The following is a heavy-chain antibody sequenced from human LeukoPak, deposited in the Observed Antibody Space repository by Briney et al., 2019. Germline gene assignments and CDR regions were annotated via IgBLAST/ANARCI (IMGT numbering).Heavy chain of an antibody. CDR3: AREASPAEGYGMDV. CDR2: IYYSGST. V-gene: IGHV4-59*01. J-gene: IGHJ6*04. D-gene: IGHD5-12*01. Sequence: SETLSLTCTVSGGSISSYYWSWIRQPPGKGLEWIGYIYYSGSTNHNPSLKSRVTISVDTSKNQFSLKLSSVTAADTAVYYCAREASPAEGYGMDVWGKGTTVTVSS. CDR1: GGSISSYY.